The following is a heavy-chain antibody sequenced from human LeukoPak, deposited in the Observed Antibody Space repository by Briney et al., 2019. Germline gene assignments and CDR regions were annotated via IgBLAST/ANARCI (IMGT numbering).Heavy chain of an antibody. V-gene: IGHV4-39*01. CDR3: ARLDNNGFWSGHYDY. J-gene: IGHJ4*02. Sequence: LETLSLTCIVSGGSISSSSYYWGWIRQPPGKELEWIGSIYYSGSTYYNPSLKSRVTISVDTSKNQFSLKLSSVTAADTAVYYCARLDNNGFWSGHYDYWGQGTLVTVSS. CDR2: IYYSGST. CDR1: GGSISSSSYY. D-gene: IGHD3-3*01.